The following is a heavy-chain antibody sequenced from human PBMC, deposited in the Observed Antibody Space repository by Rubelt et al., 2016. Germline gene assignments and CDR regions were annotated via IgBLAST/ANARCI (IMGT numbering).Heavy chain of an antibody. V-gene: IGHV3-23*01. CDR3: ARLPQGSYGWVDY. J-gene: IGHJ4*02. CDR2: ISESGGGT. Sequence: GLEWVSTISESGGGTYYADSVKGRFTISRDNSNNTLYLQMNSLRAEDTALYYCARLPQGSYGWVDYWGQGTLVTVSS. D-gene: IGHD5-18*01.